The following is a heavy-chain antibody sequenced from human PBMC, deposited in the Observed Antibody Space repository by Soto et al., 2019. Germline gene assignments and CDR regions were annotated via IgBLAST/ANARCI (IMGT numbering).Heavy chain of an antibody. V-gene: IGHV3-23*01. CDR1: GFTFSNYA. CDR2: VSGKGGST. Sequence: EVQLLDSGGGLVQPGGSLRLSCAASGFTFSNYAMNWVRQSPGKGLDWVSAVSGKGGSTYYTDSVKGRCTISRDTSKNTRHLQMSSLRAEDTAVDEGAKGALGSFYALDYWGQGTLVTVSS. D-gene: IGHD1-26*01. J-gene: IGHJ4*02. CDR3: AKGALGSFYALDY.